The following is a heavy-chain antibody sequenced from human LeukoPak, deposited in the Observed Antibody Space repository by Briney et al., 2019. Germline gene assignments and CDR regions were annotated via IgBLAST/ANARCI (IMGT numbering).Heavy chain of an antibody. V-gene: IGHV3-7*04. CDR2: IKQDGSEK. CDR1: GFTFSSYW. J-gene: IGHJ4*02. D-gene: IGHD3-16*02. CDR3: ARGSFLITFGGFIG. Sequence: GGSLRLSCAASGFTFSSYWMSWVRQAPGKGLEWVANIKQDGSEKYYVDSVKGRFTISRDNAKNSLFLQMNSLRAEDTAVYYCARGSFLITFGGFIGWGQGTLVTVSS.